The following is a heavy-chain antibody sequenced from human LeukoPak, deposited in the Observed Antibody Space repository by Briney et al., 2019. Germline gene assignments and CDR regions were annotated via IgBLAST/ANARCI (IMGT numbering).Heavy chain of an antibody. V-gene: IGHV3-7*01. Sequence: PGGSLRLSCAAPGFTFSNYWMNWVRQAPGKGLEWVANIKEDGSDKYYVDSVKGRFTISKDNAKNSLYLQMNSLRVEDTAVYYCVPLNWNPPGDFDRWGQGTLVTASS. CDR2: IKEDGSDK. CDR3: VPLNWNPPGDFDR. J-gene: IGHJ4*02. CDR1: GFTFSNYW. D-gene: IGHD1-20*01.